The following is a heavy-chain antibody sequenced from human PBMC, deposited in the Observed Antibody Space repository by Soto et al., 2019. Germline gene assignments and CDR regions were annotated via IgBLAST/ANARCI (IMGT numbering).Heavy chain of an antibody. V-gene: IGHV4-39*01. CDR3: ASQRNDHDAFDI. CDR1: GGSISSSSYY. D-gene: IGHD1-1*01. Sequence: QLQLQESGPGLVKPSETLSLTCTVSGGSISSSSYYWGWIRQPPGKGLEWIGSIYYSGSTYYNPSLQVRVTISVDKSNNQFPLKLSSVTAADTSVYYCASQRNDHDAFDIWGQGTMVTVSS. CDR2: IYYSGST. J-gene: IGHJ3*02.